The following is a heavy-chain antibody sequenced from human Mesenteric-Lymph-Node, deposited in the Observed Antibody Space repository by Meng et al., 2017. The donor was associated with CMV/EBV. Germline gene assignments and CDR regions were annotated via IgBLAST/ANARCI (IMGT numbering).Heavy chain of an antibody. CDR2: INGRGVGT. CDR1: QFTFINYA. J-gene: IGHJ6*02. CDR3: ARDGLKTLHYYYGMDV. V-gene: IGHV3-23*01. Sequence: GESLKISCVASQFTFINYALSWVRQAPGKGLEWVAVINGRGVGTDYADSVKGRFTISRDNAKNSLYLQMNSLRAEDTAVYYCARDGLKTLHYYYGMDVWGQGTTVTVSS.